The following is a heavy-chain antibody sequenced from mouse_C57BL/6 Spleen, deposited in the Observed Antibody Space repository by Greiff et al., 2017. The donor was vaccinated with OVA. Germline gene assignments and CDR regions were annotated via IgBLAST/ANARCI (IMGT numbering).Heavy chain of an antibody. CDR2: INPGSGGT. Sequence: QVQLKQSGAELVRPGTSVKVSCKASGYAFTNYLIEWVKQRPGQGLEWIGVINPGSGGTNYNEKFKGKATLTADKSSSTAYMQLSSLTSEDSAVYFCARGDGDGFHYWGQGTTLTVSS. J-gene: IGHJ2*01. CDR3: ARGDGDGFHY. D-gene: IGHD2-3*01. CDR1: GYAFTNYL. V-gene: IGHV1-54*01.